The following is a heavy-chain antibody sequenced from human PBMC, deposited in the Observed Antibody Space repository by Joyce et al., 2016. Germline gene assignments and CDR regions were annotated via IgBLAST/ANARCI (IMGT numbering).Heavy chain of an antibody. J-gene: IGHJ5*02. CDR3: ARNAPNYDFWSAYWGS. V-gene: IGHV3-21*01. CDR2: ISSGGNYI. CDR1: GFTVSTYS. Sequence: EVQLVESGGGLVKPAESLTPSFAASGFTVSTYSMNWVRQAQGKGLQWVSSISSGGNYIYYADAVKGRFTISRDNAKNSLYLQMNSLTAEDTAVYYCARNAPNYDFWSAYWGSWGQGTLVTVAA. D-gene: IGHD3-3*01.